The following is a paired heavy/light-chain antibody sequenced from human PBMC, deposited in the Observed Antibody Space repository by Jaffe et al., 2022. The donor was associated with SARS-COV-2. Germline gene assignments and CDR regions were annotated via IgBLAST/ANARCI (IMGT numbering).Heavy chain of an antibody. Sequence: EVQLVESGGDLVQPGGSLRLSCAASGFNFSSYDMHWVRQATGKGLEWVSGIGTAGDPYYPGSVKGRFTISRENAKNSLYLQMNSLRAGDTAVYYCARGGAYDILTGYYRRNDMDVWGQGTTVTVSS. D-gene: IGHD3-9*01. V-gene: IGHV3-13*05. J-gene: IGHJ6*02. CDR3: ARGGAYDILTGYYRRNDMDV. CDR2: IGTAGDP. CDR1: GFNFSSYD.
Light chain of an antibody. CDR2: KAS. V-gene: IGKV1-5*03. CDR1: QSISSW. CDR3: QQYNSYST. Sequence: DIQMTQSPSTLSASVGDRVTITCRASQSISSWLAWYQQKPGKAPKLLIYKASSLESGVPSRFSGSGSGTEFTLTINSLQPDDFATYYCQQYNSYSTFGGGTKVEIK. J-gene: IGKJ4*01.